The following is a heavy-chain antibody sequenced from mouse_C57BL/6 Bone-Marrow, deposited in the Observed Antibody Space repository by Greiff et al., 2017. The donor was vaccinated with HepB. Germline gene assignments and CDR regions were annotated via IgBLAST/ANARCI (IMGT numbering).Heavy chain of an antibody. J-gene: IGHJ4*01. CDR2: IDPSDSYT. D-gene: IGHD2-4*01. CDR1: GYTFTSYW. Sequence: VKLVESGAELVMPGASVKLSCKASGYTFTSYWMHWVKQRPGQGLEWIGEIDPSDSYTNYNQKFKGKSTLTVDKSSSTAYMQLSSLTSEDSAVYYCARKKVYYDYDNYAMDYWGQGTSVTVSS. V-gene: IGHV1-69*01. CDR3: ARKKVYYDYDNYAMDY.